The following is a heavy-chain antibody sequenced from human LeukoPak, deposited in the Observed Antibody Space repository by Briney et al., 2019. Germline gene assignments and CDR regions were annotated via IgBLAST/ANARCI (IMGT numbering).Heavy chain of an antibody. CDR3: VRDESVFDI. D-gene: IGHD5/OR15-5a*01. V-gene: IGHV1-18*01. CDR1: DYTLIDYD. Sequence: ASVKASCKASDYTLIDYDISWVRQAPGQGLEWMGWISGYNGNTNYAQKLQGRVTMTTDTSSTTAYMELRSLRSDDTAMYYCVRDESVFDIWGQGTMVTVSS. J-gene: IGHJ3*02. CDR2: ISGYNGNT.